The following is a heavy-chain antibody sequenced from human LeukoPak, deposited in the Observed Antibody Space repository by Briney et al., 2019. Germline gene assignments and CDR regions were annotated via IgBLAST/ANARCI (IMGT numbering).Heavy chain of an antibody. D-gene: IGHD5-18*01. V-gene: IGHV3-30*02. CDR3: ARDGIQPYYYYYMDV. J-gene: IGHJ6*03. CDR1: GFTFSSYG. Sequence: GGSLRLSCAASGFTFSSYGMHWVRQAPGKGLEWVAFIRFDGSNKYYADSVKGRFTISRDNSKNTLYLQMNSLRAEDTAVYYCARDGIQPYYYYYMDVWGKGTTVTVSS. CDR2: IRFDGSNK.